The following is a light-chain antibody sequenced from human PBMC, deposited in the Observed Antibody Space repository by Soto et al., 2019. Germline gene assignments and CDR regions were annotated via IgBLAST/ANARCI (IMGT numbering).Light chain of an antibody. CDR2: DAS. CDR3: QERGNCSPII. Sequence: EIVLTQSPATLSLSPGERATLSCRASPSVSSYLAWYQQKPGQAPRLLIYDASNRATGIPARFSGSGYGTDCTITISRLAPDVFAVHSCQERGNCSPIIFGQGPRLESK. V-gene: IGKV3-11*01. CDR1: PSVSSY. J-gene: IGKJ5*01.